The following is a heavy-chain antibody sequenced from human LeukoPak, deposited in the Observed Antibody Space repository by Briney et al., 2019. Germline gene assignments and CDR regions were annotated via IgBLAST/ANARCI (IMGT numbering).Heavy chain of an antibody. V-gene: IGHV3-11*06. J-gene: IGHJ4*02. CDR3: ARLVVVAATPGYFDY. CDR2: ISSGTSYT. CDR1: GFTFSDYY. Sequence: GGSLRLSCAASGFTFSDYYMSWIRQAPGKGLEWVSYISSGTSYTNCADSVKGRFTISRDNAKNSLYLQMNNLRAEDTALYYCARLVVVAATPGYFDYWGQGTLVTVSS. D-gene: IGHD2-15*01.